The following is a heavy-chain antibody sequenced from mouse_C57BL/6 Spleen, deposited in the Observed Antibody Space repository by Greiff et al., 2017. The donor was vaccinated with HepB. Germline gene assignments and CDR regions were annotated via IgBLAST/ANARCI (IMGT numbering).Heavy chain of an antibody. Sequence: QVQPKELGPGPVAPSQSPSITCTVPGFLFTRHGVSWVRQPPGKGLDWLGGIWGDGSTNYHSALISRLSISKDNSKSQVFLKLNTLQTDDTATYYCAFPYYGSSYAGYFDVWGTGTTVTVSS. CDR1: GFLFTRHG. CDR2: IWGDGST. V-gene: IGHV2-3*01. J-gene: IGHJ1*03. CDR3: AFPYYGSSYAGYFDV. D-gene: IGHD1-1*01.